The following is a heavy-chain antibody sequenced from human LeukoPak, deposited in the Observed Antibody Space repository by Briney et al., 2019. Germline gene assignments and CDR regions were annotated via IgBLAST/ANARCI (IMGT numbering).Heavy chain of an antibody. D-gene: IGHD2-21*02. CDR1: GGSISSYF. V-gene: IGHV4-59*12. Sequence: SETLSLTCTVSGGSISSYFWNWIRQPPGKGLEWIGYIYYTGSTNYSPSLKSRVTMSIDTSKNQFSLRLTSVAAADTAVYYCARGPYCGGDCHFDSWGQGTLVTVSS. CDR2: IYYTGST. CDR3: ARGPYCGGDCHFDS. J-gene: IGHJ4*02.